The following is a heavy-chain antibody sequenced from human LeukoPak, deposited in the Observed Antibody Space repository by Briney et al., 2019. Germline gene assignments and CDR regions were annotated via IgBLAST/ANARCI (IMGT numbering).Heavy chain of an antibody. CDR1: GFTFRSYV. D-gene: IGHD1-26*01. CDR2: ITGDGGGT. V-gene: IGHV3-23*01. Sequence: GGSLRLSCAASGFTFRSYVTSWVRQVPGKGLEWVSAITGDGGGTNHADSVKGRFTISRDNSKNTLYLQMNSLRAEDTAVYYCAKETSSGNFVTIDCWGQGTLVTVSS. CDR3: AKETSSGNFVTIDC. J-gene: IGHJ4*02.